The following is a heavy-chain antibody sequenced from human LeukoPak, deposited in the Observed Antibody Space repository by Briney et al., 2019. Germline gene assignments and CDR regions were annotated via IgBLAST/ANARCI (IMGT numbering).Heavy chain of an antibody. CDR2: IYYSGST. CDR3: ARVKGYYDYVWRSYRYDAFDI. J-gene: IGHJ3*02. V-gene: IGHV4-59*12. Sequence: SSETLSLTCTVSGGSISSYYWSWIRQPPGKGLEWIGYIYYSGSTNYNPSLKSRVTMSVDTSKNQFSLKLSSVTAADTAVYYCARVKGYYDYVWRSYRYDAFDIWGQGTMVTVSS. CDR1: GGSISSYY. D-gene: IGHD3-16*02.